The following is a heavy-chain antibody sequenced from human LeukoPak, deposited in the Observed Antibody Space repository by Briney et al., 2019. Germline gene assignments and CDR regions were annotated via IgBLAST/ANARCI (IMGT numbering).Heavy chain of an antibody. V-gene: IGHV3-53*05. D-gene: IGHD6-13*01. J-gene: IGHJ4*02. Sequence: PGGSLRLSCAASGFTVSSNYMSWVRQAPGKGLEWVSVIYSGGSTYYADSVKGRFTISRDNSKNTLYLQMNSLRAEDTAVYYCARDLAESSSWDPYWGQGTLVTVSS. CDR1: GFTVSSNY. CDR2: IYSGGST. CDR3: ARDLAESSSWDPY.